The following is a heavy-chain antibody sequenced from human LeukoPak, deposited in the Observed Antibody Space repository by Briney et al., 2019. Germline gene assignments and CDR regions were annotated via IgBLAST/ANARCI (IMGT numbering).Heavy chain of an antibody. CDR3: ARGRNTMVRGSPYGMDV. V-gene: IGHV3-74*01. D-gene: IGHD3-10*01. CDR1: GFTFSSYW. CDR2: INSDGSST. J-gene: IGHJ6*04. Sequence: GGSLRLSCAASGFTFSSYWMHWVRHAPGKGLVWVSRINSDGSSTSYADSVKGRFTISRDNAKNTLYLQMNSLRAEDTAVYYCARGRNTMVRGSPYGMDVWGKGTTVTVSS.